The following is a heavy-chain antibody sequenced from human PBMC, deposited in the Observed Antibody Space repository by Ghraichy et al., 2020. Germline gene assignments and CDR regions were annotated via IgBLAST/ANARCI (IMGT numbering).Heavy chain of an antibody. CDR1: GVSFSGYW. V-gene: IGHV3-7*01. D-gene: IGHD3-16*01. CDR3: LSGGSY. Sequence: LTCAASGVSFSGYWMNWGRQAPGKGPEWVANINQDESEKNYVDSVKGRFTISKDNAKNLLYLQMNSLKVEDTAVYYCLSGGSYWGQGTLVTVSS. CDR2: INQDESEK. J-gene: IGHJ4*02.